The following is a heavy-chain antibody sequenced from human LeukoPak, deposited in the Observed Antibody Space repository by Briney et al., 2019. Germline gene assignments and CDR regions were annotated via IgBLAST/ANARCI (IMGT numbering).Heavy chain of an antibody. Sequence: PSQTLSLACTVSGCSISSGGYYRSWIRQHPGKGLEWIGYIYYSGGTYYNPSLKSRVTISVDTSKNQFSLKLSSVTAADTAVYYCARCDYGDSPKIDAFDIWGQGTMVTVSS. CDR1: GCSISSGGYY. J-gene: IGHJ3*02. CDR2: IYYSGGT. D-gene: IGHD4-17*01. V-gene: IGHV4-31*03. CDR3: ARCDYGDSPKIDAFDI.